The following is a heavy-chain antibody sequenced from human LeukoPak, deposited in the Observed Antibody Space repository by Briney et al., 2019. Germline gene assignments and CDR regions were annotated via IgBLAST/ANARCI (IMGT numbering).Heavy chain of an antibody. CDR1: GFTFSSYG. CDR3: ARETPSADAAFDY. D-gene: IGHD2-15*01. CDR2: IWYDGSKK. J-gene: IGHJ4*02. V-gene: IGHV3-33*01. Sequence: GGSLRLSCAVSGFTFSSYGMHWVRQAPGKGLEWVAVIWYDGSKKYYADSVRGRFTISRDNSKNTLDLQMNSLRAEDTAVYYCARETPSADAAFDYWGQGTLVTVSS.